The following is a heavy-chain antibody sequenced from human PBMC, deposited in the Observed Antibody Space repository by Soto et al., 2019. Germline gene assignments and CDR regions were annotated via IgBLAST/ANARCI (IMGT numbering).Heavy chain of an antibody. CDR2: ISAYNGNT. CDR3: ARDAPPAYISACPWFDP. Sequence: QVQLVQSGAEVKKPGASVKVSCKASGYTFTSYGISWVRQAPGQGLEWMGWISAYNGNTNYAQKLQGRVTMTTDTSTSTAYMDLRSLRSDDTAVYYCARDAPPAYISACPWFDPWGQGTLVTVSS. D-gene: IGHD6-19*01. V-gene: IGHV1-18*01. CDR1: GYTFTSYG. J-gene: IGHJ5*02.